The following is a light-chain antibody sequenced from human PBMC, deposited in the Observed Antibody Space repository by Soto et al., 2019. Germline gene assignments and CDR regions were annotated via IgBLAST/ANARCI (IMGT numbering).Light chain of an antibody. CDR2: DVI. Sequence: QSALTQPASVSGSPGQSITISCTGTSSDVGGYNYVSWYQQHPGKAPKLMIYDVINRPSGVSNRFSGSKSGNTASLTISGLQAEDEADYYCCSYSSSSLYVFGTGTKLTVL. J-gene: IGLJ1*01. CDR1: SSDVGGYNY. V-gene: IGLV2-14*01. CDR3: CSYSSSSLYV.